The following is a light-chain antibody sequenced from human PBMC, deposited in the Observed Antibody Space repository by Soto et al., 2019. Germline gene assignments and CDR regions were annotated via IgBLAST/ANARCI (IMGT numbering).Light chain of an antibody. Sequence: EIVMTQSPATLSVSPGERATLSCRASQSVSSSLAWYQQKPGQAPRLLIYGASTRGTGISARFSGSGSGTEFTLTISSLQSEDFAVYYCQQYHNWPPRTFGQGTKVEIK. CDR3: QQYHNWPPRT. V-gene: IGKV3-15*01. CDR2: GAS. CDR1: QSVSSS. J-gene: IGKJ1*01.